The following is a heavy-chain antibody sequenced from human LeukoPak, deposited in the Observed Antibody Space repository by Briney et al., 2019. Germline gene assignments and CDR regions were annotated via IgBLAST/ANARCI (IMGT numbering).Heavy chain of an antibody. V-gene: IGHV3-9*01. CDR2: ISWNSGSI. J-gene: IGHJ4*02. Sequence: GGSLRLSCAASGFSFDEHAMHWVRQAPGKGLEWVSGISWNSGSIGYADSVRGRFTISRDNTKNSLYLQMNSLRPEDTVLYYCAKDMGTVVVPAAMGIDYWGQGTLVTVSS. D-gene: IGHD2-2*03. CDR1: GFSFDEHA. CDR3: AKDMGTVVVPAAMGIDY.